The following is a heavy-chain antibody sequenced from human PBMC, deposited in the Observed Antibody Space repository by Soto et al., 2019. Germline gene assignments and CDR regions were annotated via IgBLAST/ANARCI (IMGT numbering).Heavy chain of an antibody. CDR2: INHSGST. CDR3: ARVKPGYYGSGSYYNRKLHFDY. CDR1: GGSFSGYY. D-gene: IGHD3-10*01. V-gene: IGHV4-34*01. Sequence: SETLSLTCAVYGGSFSGYYWSWIRKPPGKGLEWIGEINHSGSTNYNPSLKSRVTISVDTSKNQFSLKLSSVTAADTAVYYCARVKPGYYGSGSYYNRKLHFDYWGQGTLVS. J-gene: IGHJ4*02.